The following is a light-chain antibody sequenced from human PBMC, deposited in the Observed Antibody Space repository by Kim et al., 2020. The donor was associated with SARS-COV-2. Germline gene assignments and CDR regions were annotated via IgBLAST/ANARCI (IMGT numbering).Light chain of an antibody. CDR3: LLSYSDSRV. CDR1: TGPVTSGHF. CDR2: DTG. J-gene: IGLJ2*01. V-gene: IGLV7-46*01. Sequence: PGRTVPLTVDSRTGPVTSGHFPYWFQQKPGQAPTTLIFDTGNRHSWTPARFSGSLLGGKAALTLSAARPEDEADYYCLLSYSDSRVFGGGTQLTVL.